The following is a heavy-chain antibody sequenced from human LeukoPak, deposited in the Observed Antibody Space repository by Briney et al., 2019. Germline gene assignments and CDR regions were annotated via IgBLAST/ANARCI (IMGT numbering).Heavy chain of an antibody. Sequence: GGSLRPSCAASALTFSSYGMSWVRQAPGNGLEWVSAISGSGGSTYYADSVKGRFTISRDNSKNTLYLQMNSLRAEDTAVYYCAKVVAGTSPLIDYWGQGTLVTVSS. CDR3: AKVVAGTSPLIDY. CDR1: ALTFSSYG. CDR2: ISGSGGST. D-gene: IGHD6-19*01. J-gene: IGHJ4*02. V-gene: IGHV3-23*01.